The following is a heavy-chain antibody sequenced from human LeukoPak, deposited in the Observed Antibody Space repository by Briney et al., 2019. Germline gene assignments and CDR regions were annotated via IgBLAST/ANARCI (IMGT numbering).Heavy chain of an antibody. D-gene: IGHD4-17*01. Sequence: TGGSLRLSCAASGFTFSSYAMHWVRQAPGKGLEWVAVISYDGSNKYYADSVKGRFTISRDNSKNTLYLQMNSLRAEDTAVYYCARDPMTTVNSPLYYGMDVWGQGTTVTVSS. CDR2: ISYDGSNK. CDR3: ARDPMTTVNSPLYYGMDV. V-gene: IGHV3-30-3*01. J-gene: IGHJ6*02. CDR1: GFTFSSYA.